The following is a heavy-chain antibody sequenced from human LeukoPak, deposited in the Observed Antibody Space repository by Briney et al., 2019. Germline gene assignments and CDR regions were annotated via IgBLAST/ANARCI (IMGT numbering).Heavy chain of an antibody. CDR3: ARDKRYSSSPFYFDY. Sequence: GGSLRLSCAASGFTFDDCGMSWVRQAPGKGLEWVSGINWNGGSTAYADSVKGRFTISRDNAKNSLYLQMNSLRAEDTAVYYCARDKRYSSSPFYFDYWGQGTLVTVSS. J-gene: IGHJ4*02. D-gene: IGHD6-13*01. CDR2: INWNGGST. V-gene: IGHV3-20*04. CDR1: GFTFDDCG.